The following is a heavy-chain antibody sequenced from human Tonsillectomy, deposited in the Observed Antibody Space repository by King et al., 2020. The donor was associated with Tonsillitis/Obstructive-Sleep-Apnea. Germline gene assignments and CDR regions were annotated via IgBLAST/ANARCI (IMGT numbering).Heavy chain of an antibody. CDR3: ARAVAGTLSWFDP. V-gene: IGHV3-72*01. D-gene: IGHD6-19*01. CDR2: TRNKTNSYTR. J-gene: IGHJ5*02. CDR1: GFTFSDHY. Sequence: VQLVESGGGLVQPGGSLRLSCAVSGFTFSDHYMDWVRQAPGKGLEWVGRTRNKTNSYTRAYAASVKGRFIISRDDSKNSLYLQMNSLKTEDTAVYYCARAVAGTLSWFDPWGRGTLVTVSS.